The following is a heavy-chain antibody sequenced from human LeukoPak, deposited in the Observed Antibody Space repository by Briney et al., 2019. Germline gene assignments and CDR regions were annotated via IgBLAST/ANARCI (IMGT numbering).Heavy chain of an antibody. CDR3: ARMVYCSSIGCSYYYYYMDV. CDR2: INPGDGST. D-gene: IGHD2-2*01. J-gene: IGHJ6*03. CDR1: GYTFSNYY. V-gene: IGHV1-46*01. Sequence: GASVKVSCKASGYTFSNYYMYWVRQAPGQGLEWMGIINPGDGSTRYAPKFQGRVTMTRDTSTRTVYMELSSLRSEDTAVYYCARMVYCSSIGCSYYYYYMDVWAKGTTVTVSS.